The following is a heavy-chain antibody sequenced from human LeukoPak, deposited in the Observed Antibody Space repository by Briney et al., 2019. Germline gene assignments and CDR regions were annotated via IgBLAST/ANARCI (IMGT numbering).Heavy chain of an antibody. CDR1: GGSFSSYY. CDR3: VRAAGPVGGYDSP. CDR2: IYYSGST. V-gene: IGHV4-59*01. Sequence: PSETLSLTCTVSGGSFSSYYWSWIRQPPGKGLEWVGYIYYSGSTNYNPSLKSRVTISLDTSKNQFSLKLSSVTAADTAVYYCVRAAGPVGGYDSPWGQGTLVTVSS. J-gene: IGHJ5*02. D-gene: IGHD5-12*01.